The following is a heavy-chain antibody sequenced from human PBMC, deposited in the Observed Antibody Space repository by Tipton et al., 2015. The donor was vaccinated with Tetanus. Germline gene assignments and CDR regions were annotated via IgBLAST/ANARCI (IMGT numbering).Heavy chain of an antibody. Sequence: TLSLTCTVSGGSISSGGYYWTWIRQRPGKGLEWIGDIYSFGSTYYHPSLKGRVTISMDTSKNQFSLDLNSMTAADTAVYYCAREQGWGSRRWNYFDYWGQGALVTVSS. V-gene: IGHV4-31*03. CDR2: IYSFGST. CDR1: GGSISSGGYY. J-gene: IGHJ4*02. D-gene: IGHD3-16*01. CDR3: AREQGWGSRRWNYFDY.